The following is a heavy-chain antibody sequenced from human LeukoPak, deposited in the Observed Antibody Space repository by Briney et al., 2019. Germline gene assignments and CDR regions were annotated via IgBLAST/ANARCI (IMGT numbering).Heavy chain of an antibody. J-gene: IGHJ2*01. D-gene: IGHD3-22*01. V-gene: IGHV1-18*01. CDR2: ISGYNGNT. CDR1: GYTFTSYG. CDR3: ARGIGYYYDSSGTSRHWYFDL. Sequence: ASVKVSCKASGYTFTSYGISWVRQAPGQGLEWMGWISGYNGNTNYAQKLQGRVTMTTDTSTSTAYMELRSLRSDDTAVYYCARGIGYYYDSSGTSRHWYFDLWGRGTLVTVSS.